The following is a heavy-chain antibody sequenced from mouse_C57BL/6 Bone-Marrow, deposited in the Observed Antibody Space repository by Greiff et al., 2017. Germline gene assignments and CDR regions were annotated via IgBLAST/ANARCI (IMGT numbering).Heavy chain of an antibody. J-gene: IGHJ2*01. CDR2: IRSKRSNYAT. CDR3: VRGSNPGGYFDY. CDR1: GFTFNTYA. D-gene: IGHD4-1*01. Sequence: EVKVVESGGGLVQPKGSLKLSCAASGFTFNTYAMHWVRQAPGKGLEWVARIRSKRSNYATYYADSVKDRFTISRDDSQSMLYLQMNNLKTEDTAMYYCVRGSNPGGYFDYWGQGTTLTVSS. V-gene: IGHV10-3*01.